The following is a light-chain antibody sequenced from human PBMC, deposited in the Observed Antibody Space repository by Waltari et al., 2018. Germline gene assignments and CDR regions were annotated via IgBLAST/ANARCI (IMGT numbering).Light chain of an antibody. J-gene: IGLJ3*02. CDR1: QSNVGDNV. CDR2: RND. CDR3: ASWDDSPTGRWV. Sequence: QTVLTQPPSTSGAPGQTVTISCSGPQSNVGDNVVNWYQQFPGAVPRPLIYRNDQWPSGVPDRFSGSKSGTSASLAISGLRSEDEADYFCASWDDSPTGRWVFGGGTKVTVL. V-gene: IGLV1-44*01.